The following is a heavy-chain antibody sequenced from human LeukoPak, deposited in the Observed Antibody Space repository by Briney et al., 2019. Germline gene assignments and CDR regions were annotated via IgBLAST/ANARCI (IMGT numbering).Heavy chain of an antibody. D-gene: IGHD2-8*01. J-gene: IGHJ5*02. CDR2: INPSGGST. CDR3: AREVYAIVNWFDP. V-gene: IGHV1-46*01. CDR1: GYTFTSYY. Sequence: ASVKVSCKASGYTFTSYYMHWARQAPGQGLEWMGIINPSGGSTSYAQKFQGRVTMTRDTSTSTVYMELSSLRSEDTAVYHCAREVYAIVNWFDPWGQGTLVTVSS.